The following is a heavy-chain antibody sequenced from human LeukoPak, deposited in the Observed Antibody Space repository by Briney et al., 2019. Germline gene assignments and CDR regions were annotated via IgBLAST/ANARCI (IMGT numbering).Heavy chain of an antibody. J-gene: IGHJ3*02. Sequence: SETLSLTCAVYGGSFSGYYWSWIRQPPGKGLEWIGEINHSGSTNYNPSLMSRVTISVDTSKNQFSLKLSSVTAADTAVYYCARSEYSYGADAFDIWGQGTMVTVSS. V-gene: IGHV4-34*01. CDR1: GGSFSGYY. CDR3: ARSEYSYGADAFDI. D-gene: IGHD5-18*01. CDR2: INHSGST.